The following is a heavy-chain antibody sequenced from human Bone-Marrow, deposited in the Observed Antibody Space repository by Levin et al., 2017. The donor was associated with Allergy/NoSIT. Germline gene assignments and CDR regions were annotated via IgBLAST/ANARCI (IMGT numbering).Heavy chain of an antibody. J-gene: IGHJ5*02. CDR1: GFTFSSYA. D-gene: IGHD6-19*01. CDR2: ISSNGDST. CDR3: ARARGGSGWAGRWFDP. V-gene: IGHV3-64*01. Sequence: PSETLSLTCAASGFTFSSYAMHWVRQAPGKGLEFVSAISSNGDSTFSANSVKGRFTISRDNSKNTLYLQMGSLRAEDMAVYYCARARGGSGWAGRWFDPWGQGTLVTVSS.